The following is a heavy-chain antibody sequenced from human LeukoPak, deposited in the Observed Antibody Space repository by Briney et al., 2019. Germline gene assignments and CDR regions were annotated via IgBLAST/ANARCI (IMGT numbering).Heavy chain of an antibody. V-gene: IGHV1-2*02. Sequence: ASVKVSLKDSGYTFTDYYLHWVRQAPGQGLEWMGWINPNGGVTTYAQQFHSRVTLTRDTSLSTDYMELTSLTSDDTAVYFCARGVRSGWYFESGYWGQGTLVSVSS. CDR2: INPNGGVT. D-gene: IGHD6-19*01. CDR3: ARGVRSGWYFESGY. CDR1: GYTFTDYY. J-gene: IGHJ4*02.